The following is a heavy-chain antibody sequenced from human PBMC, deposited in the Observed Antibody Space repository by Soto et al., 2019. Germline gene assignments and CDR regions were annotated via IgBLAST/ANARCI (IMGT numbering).Heavy chain of an antibody. CDR2: ISAYNGNT. Sequence: QVQLVQSGAEVKKPGASVKVSCKASGYTFTSYGISWVRQAPGQGLEWMGWISAYNGNTNYAQKLQGRVTMTTDTPTSTTYMGLRSLRSDDTALYYSAREGGSYLGWFDPWGQGTLVTVSS. CDR3: AREGGSYLGWFDP. D-gene: IGHD1-26*01. CDR1: GYTFTSYG. J-gene: IGHJ5*02. V-gene: IGHV1-18*01.